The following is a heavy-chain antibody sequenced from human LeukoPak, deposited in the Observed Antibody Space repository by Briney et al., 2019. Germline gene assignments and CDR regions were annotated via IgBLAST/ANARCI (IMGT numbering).Heavy chain of an antibody. CDR2: ISGSGGST. CDR3: VGGPARIRC. CDR1: GFTFSSYA. Sequence: PGGSLRLSCAASGFTFSSYAMSWVRQAPGKGLEWVSAISGSGGSTYYADSVKGRFTISRDNSKNTLYLQMNSLKTEDTAVYYCVGGPARIRCWGQGTLVTVSS. V-gene: IGHV3-23*01. D-gene: IGHD3-16*01. J-gene: IGHJ4*02.